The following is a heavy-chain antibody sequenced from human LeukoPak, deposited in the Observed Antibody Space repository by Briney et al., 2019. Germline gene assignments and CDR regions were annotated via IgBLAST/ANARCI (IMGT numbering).Heavy chain of an antibody. CDR3: ARAVAARRNPAYYFDY. J-gene: IGHJ4*02. CDR2: IYTSGST. V-gene: IGHV4-61*02. D-gene: IGHD6-6*01. Sequence: SETLSLTCTVSGGSISSGSYYWSWIRQPAGKGLEWIGRIYTSGSTNYNPSLKSRVTISVDTSKNQFSLKLSSVTAADTAVYYCARAVAARRNPAYYFDYWGQGTLVTVSS. CDR1: GGSISSGSYY.